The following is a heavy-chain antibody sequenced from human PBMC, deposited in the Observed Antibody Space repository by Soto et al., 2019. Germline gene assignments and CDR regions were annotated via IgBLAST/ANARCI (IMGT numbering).Heavy chain of an antibody. Sequence: QVHLVQSGAEVKKPGSSVKVSCEASGGSFYNYAVTWVRQAPGQGLEWVGSIIPIFDKPNFAQKFQGRLTITADNSTSIAYMELNSLTSGDTAVYYCARRTGLAARLASPAYYGLDVWGQGTTVIVSS. CDR3: ARRTGLAARLASPAYYGLDV. CDR2: IIPIFDKP. D-gene: IGHD6-6*01. CDR1: GGSFYNYA. V-gene: IGHV1-69*06. J-gene: IGHJ6*02.